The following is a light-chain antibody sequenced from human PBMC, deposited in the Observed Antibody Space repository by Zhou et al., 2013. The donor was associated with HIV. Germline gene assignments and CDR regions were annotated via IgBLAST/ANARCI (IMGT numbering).Light chain of an antibody. Sequence: DIQMTQSPSSLSASVGDRVTITCRASQSISSYLNWYQQKPGKAPTLLIYKASSLQSGVPSRFRGSGSGTEFTLTISSLQPDDFATYYCQQYNSYSTFGQGTKVEIK. J-gene: IGKJ1*01. CDR3: QQYNSYST. CDR1: QSISSY. V-gene: IGKV1-5*03. CDR2: KAS.